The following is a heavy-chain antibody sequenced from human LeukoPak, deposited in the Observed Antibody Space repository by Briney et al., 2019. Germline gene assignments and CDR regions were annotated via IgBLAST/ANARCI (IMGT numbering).Heavy chain of an antibody. CDR2: IIPSDGFT. Sequence: GASVKVSCKASGYTFSSYYVHWVRQAPGQGLEWMGMIIPSDGFTSYAQKFQGRVTMTRDMSTSTVYMELSSLRSDDTAVYYCARADLDYGDYDYYYYYMDVWGKGTTVTVSS. CDR1: GYTFSSYY. V-gene: IGHV1-46*01. CDR3: ARADLDYGDYDYYYYYMDV. D-gene: IGHD4-17*01. J-gene: IGHJ6*03.